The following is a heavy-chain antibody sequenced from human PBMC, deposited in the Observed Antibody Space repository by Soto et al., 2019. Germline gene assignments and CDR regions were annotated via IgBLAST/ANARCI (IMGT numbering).Heavy chain of an antibody. D-gene: IGHD2-21*02. J-gene: IGHJ6*03. CDR3: ARERKVTLYYYYYMDV. V-gene: IGHV1-3*01. Sequence: ASVKVSCKASGYTFTSYAMHWVRQAPGQRLEWMGWINAGNGNTKYSQKFQGRVTITRDTSASTAYMELSSLRSEDTAVYYCARERKVTLYYYYYMDVWGKGTTVTVSS. CDR1: GYTFTSYA. CDR2: INAGNGNT.